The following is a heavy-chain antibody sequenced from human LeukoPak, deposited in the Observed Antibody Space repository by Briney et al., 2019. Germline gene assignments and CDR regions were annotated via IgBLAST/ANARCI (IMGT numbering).Heavy chain of an antibody. D-gene: IGHD3-16*01. CDR1: GYTFTSYG. Sequence: ASVKVSCKASGYTFTSYGISWVRQAPGQGLEWMGWISAYNGNTNYAQKLQGRVTMTTDTSTSTAYMELRSLRSDDTAVYYCARPDTAPGGVWYYHYWGQGTLVTVSS. J-gene: IGHJ4*02. V-gene: IGHV1-18*01. CDR2: ISAYNGNT. CDR3: ARPDTAPGGVWYYHY.